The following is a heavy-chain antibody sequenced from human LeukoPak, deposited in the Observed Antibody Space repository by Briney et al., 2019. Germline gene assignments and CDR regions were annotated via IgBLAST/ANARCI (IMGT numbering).Heavy chain of an antibody. Sequence: SETLSLTCAVYGGSFSGYYWSWIRQPPGKGLEWIGEINHSGSTNYNLSLKSRVTISVDTSKNQFSLKLSSVTAADTAVYYCARRRAAWLQNNWFDPWGQGTLVTVSS. CDR2: INHSGST. CDR1: GGSFSGYY. J-gene: IGHJ5*02. D-gene: IGHD5-12*01. CDR3: ARRRAAWLQNNWFDP. V-gene: IGHV4-34*01.